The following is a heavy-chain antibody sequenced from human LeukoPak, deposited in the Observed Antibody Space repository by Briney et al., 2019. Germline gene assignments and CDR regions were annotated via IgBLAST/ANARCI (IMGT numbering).Heavy chain of an antibody. Sequence: GGSLRLSCAASGFTFSNYAMTWVRQAPGKGLEWVAAISGGGGSTFYADSVKGRFTISRDNSKNTLYLQMNSLRAEDTAVYYCAKDTSGSTSYSYHYGMDVWGQGTTVTVSS. CDR3: AKDTSGSTSYSYHYGMDV. V-gene: IGHV3-23*01. J-gene: IGHJ6*02. CDR2: ISGGGGST. CDR1: GFTFSNYA. D-gene: IGHD1-26*01.